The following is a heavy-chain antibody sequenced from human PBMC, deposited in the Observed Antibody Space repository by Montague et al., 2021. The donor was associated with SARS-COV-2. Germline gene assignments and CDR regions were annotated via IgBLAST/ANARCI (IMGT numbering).Heavy chain of an antibody. J-gene: IGHJ4*02. D-gene: IGHD3-9*01. V-gene: IGHV4-59*08. CDR1: GGALSSYS. Sequence: SETLSLTCPCYGGALSSYSWGWIRRPHGRRLVRVGYSYYSGGTNYNPSLKSRVTISVDTSKNQFSLKLSSVTAADTAVYYCARLGLRYFDWLLLGEGYFDYWGQGNLVTVSS. CDR2: SYYSGGT. CDR3: ARLGLRYFDWLLLGEGYFDY.